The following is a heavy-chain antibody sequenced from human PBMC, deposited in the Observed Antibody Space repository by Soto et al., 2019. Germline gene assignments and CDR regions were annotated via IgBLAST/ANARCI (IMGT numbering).Heavy chain of an antibody. Sequence: SETLSLTCTVSGGSINYSYWTWIRQPPGKGLEWIGYISYTGSANYNASLKSRLTMSVDTSKNQFSLKLSSVTAADTAVYYCARDKYSYGIMGYYYYGMDVWGQGTTVTVSS. V-gene: IGHV4-59*12. CDR1: GGSINYSY. CDR3: ARDKYSYGIMGYYYYGMDV. D-gene: IGHD5-18*01. J-gene: IGHJ6*02. CDR2: ISYTGSA.